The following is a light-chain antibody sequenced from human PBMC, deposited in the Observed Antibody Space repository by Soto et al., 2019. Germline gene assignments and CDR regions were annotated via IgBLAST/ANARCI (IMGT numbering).Light chain of an antibody. J-gene: IGKJ5*01. CDR3: HQYLSPPSIT. Sequence: DIVLTQSPDSLAVSLGERATINCKSSQSVLFSSNSKNYLAWYQQRPGQPPKLLIYWASTRESGVPDRFSGSGSGTDFTLTISSLQAEDVAVYYCHQYLSPPSITFGQGTRLEIK. CDR2: WAS. CDR1: QSVLFSSNSKNY. V-gene: IGKV4-1*01.